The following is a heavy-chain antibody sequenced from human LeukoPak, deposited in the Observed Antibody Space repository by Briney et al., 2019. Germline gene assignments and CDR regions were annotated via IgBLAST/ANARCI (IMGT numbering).Heavy chain of an antibody. J-gene: IGHJ3*02. D-gene: IGHD5-12*01. CDR3: AKIDSGYDFIGAFDI. CDR2: ISWNSGSI. V-gene: IGHV3-9*01. CDR1: GFTFDDYA. Sequence: GGSLRLSCAASGFTFDDYAMHWVRQAPGKGLEWVSGISWNSGSIGYADSVKGRFTISRDNSKNTLYLQMNSLRAEDTAVYYCAKIDSGYDFIGAFDIWGQGTMVTDSS.